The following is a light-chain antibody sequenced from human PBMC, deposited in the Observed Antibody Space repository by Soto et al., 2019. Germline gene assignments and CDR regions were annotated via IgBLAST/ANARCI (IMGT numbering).Light chain of an antibody. CDR3: QHYDSSPPYT. CDR1: RSFASSY. Sequence: EIVLTQSPVTLSLSPGERATLSCRASRSFASSYLGWYQQKPGQAPRLLIYAASTRATGIPDRFSGSGSATDFTLTIGRLEPEDSAVYYCQHYDSSPPYTFGQGTKREIK. CDR2: AAS. V-gene: IGKV3-20*01. J-gene: IGKJ2*01.